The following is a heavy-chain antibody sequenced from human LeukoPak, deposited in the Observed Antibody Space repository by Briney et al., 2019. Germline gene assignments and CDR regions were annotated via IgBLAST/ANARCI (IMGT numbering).Heavy chain of an antibody. J-gene: IGHJ4*02. V-gene: IGHV4-59*01. D-gene: IGHD3-22*01. Sequence: SETLSLTCSVSGGSISTAYWSWIRQPPGKGLEWIGNIHYSGITNYNSSLKSRVSISLDTSKNQFSLKMISVSTADTAVYFCAREDPDDSSGYYFRWGQGTLVTVSS. CDR2: IHYSGIT. CDR3: AREDPDDSSGYYFR. CDR1: GGSISTAY.